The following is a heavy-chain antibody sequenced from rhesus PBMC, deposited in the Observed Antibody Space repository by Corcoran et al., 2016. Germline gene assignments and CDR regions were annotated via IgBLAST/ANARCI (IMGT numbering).Heavy chain of an antibody. CDR1: GFTFSSYG. Sequence: EVQLVESGGGLVQPGGSLRLSCAASGFTFSSYGMSWVRQASGKGLEWVSYIIKGVGSTYYADSFNGRFTISIDNSKNTLSLQMNSLRAEDTAVYYGAKDSGSLGFDVWGPGVLVTVSS. V-gene: IGHV3S5*01. CDR3: AKDSGSLGFDV. CDR2: IIKGVGST. D-gene: IGHD6-25*01. J-gene: IGHJ5-1*01.